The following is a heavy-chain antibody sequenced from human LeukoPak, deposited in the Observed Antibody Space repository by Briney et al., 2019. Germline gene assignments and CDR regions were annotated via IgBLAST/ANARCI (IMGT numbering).Heavy chain of an antibody. J-gene: IGHJ3*02. CDR2: ISSSSSTI. CDR3: ARDREFGYYDSSGYSDAFDI. V-gene: IGHV3-48*01. D-gene: IGHD3-22*01. CDR1: GFTFSSYS. Sequence: GGSLRLSCAASGFTFSSYSMNWVRQAPGKGLEWVSYISSSSSTIYYADSVKGRFTISRDNAKNSLYLQMNSLRAEDTAVYYCARDREFGYYDSSGYSDAFDIWGQGTMVTVSS.